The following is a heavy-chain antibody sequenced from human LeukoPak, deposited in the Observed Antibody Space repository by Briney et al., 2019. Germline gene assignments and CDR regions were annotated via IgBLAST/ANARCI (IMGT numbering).Heavy chain of an antibody. CDR1: GGTFSSYA. D-gene: IGHD2-2*01. CDR2: IIPIFGIA. J-gene: IGHJ3*02. CDR3: ARDGSTQNTDAFDI. V-gene: IGHV1-69*04. Sequence: ASVKVSCKASGGTFSSYAISWVRQAPGQGLEWMGRIIPIFGIANYAQKFQGRVTITADKSTSTAYMELSSLGSEDTAVYYCARDGSTQNTDAFDIWGQGTMVTVSS.